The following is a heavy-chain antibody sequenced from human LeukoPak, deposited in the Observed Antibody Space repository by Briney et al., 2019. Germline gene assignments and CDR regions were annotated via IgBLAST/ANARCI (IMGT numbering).Heavy chain of an antibody. CDR1: DDSITMYY. CDR2: IYYSGST. V-gene: IGHV4-59*01. D-gene: IGHD3-16*01. J-gene: IGHJ6*03. CDR3: ARETSQKGAHYMDV. Sequence: KPSETLSLTCTVSDDSITMYYWTWIRQPPGKGLEWIGYIYYSGSTSYKPSLKSRVTISVDTSKNQFSLKLRSVTAADTAVYYCARETSQKGAHYMDVWGKGSTVTISS.